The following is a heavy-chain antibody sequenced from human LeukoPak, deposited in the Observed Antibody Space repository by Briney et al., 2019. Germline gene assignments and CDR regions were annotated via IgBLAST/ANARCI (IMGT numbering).Heavy chain of an antibody. V-gene: IGHV1-2*02. J-gene: IGHJ4*02. D-gene: IGHD3-22*01. CDR2: INPNSGGT. CDR1: GCTFTGYY. Sequence: ASVKVSCKASGCTFTGYYLHGVGQAPGQGLEWMGWINPNSGGTNYAQKFQGRVTMTRDTSISTAYMELSRLRSEDTAVYYCAVRDSSGYYYDYWGQGTLVTVSS. CDR3: AVRDSSGYYYDY.